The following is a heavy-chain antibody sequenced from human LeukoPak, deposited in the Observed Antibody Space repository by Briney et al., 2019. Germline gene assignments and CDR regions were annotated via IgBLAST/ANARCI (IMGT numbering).Heavy chain of an antibody. V-gene: IGHV5-51*01. CDR3: ARHSDVIGAI. D-gene: IGHD3-10*01. Sequence: GESLKISCKAPGYTFTHQWIGWVRQKSGSGLEWMGIIYPRDSDTRYSPSFQGRVSISADTSINTAYLEWSRLEASDTAIYYCARHSDVIGAIWGQGTLVTVSS. CDR2: IYPRDSDT. J-gene: IGHJ4*02. CDR1: GYTFTHQW.